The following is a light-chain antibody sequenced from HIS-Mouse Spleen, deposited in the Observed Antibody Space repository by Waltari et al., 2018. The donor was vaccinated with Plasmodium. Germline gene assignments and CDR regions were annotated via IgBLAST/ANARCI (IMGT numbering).Light chain of an antibody. V-gene: IGLV3-19*01. CDR1: SLRSYY. CDR3: NSRDSSGNRV. CDR2: GKN. J-gene: IGLJ3*02. Sequence: SSELTQDPAVSVALGQTVRITCQGDSLRSYYASWYQQKPGQAPVLVIYGKNNRPSGNPDRFSGSSSGNTASLTITGAQAEDEADYYCNSRDSSGNRVFGGGTKLTVL.